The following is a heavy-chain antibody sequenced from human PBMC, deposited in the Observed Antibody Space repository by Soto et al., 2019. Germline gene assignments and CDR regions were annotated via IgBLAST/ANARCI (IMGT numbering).Heavy chain of an antibody. CDR3: ARTLYNWNYACNY. D-gene: IGHD1-7*01. V-gene: IGHV3-30-3*01. Sequence: PGGSLRLSCAASGFTFSSYAMHWVRQAPGKGLEWVAVISYDGSNKYYADSVKGRFTISRDNSKNTLYLQMNSLRAEDTAVYYCARTLYNWNYACNYWGQGTLVTVSS. J-gene: IGHJ4*02. CDR2: ISYDGSNK. CDR1: GFTFSSYA.